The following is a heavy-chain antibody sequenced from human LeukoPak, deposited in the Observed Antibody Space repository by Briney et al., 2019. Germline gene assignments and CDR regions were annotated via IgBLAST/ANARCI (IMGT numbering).Heavy chain of an antibody. V-gene: IGHV4-39*02. CDR3: ARDYSSLSGFDY. CDR2: IYYSGST. CDR1: GGSISSSSYY. D-gene: IGHD6-19*01. J-gene: IGHJ4*02. Sequence: SETLSLTCTVSGGSISSSSYYWGWIRQPPGKGLEWIGSIYYSGSTYYNPSLKSRVTISVDTAKNQFSLKLSSVTAADTAVYYCARDYSSLSGFDYWGQGTLVTVSS.